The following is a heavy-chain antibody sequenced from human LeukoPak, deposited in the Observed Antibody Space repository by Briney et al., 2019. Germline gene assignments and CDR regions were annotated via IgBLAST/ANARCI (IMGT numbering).Heavy chain of an antibody. Sequence: PGGSLRLSCAGSGFTFSTYAMNWVRQAPGKGLEWVSYISSYGTTIYYADSVKGRFTISRDNAKNSLYLQMNSLRAEDTAVYYCSRVSTYQHDPWGQGTLVTVSS. CDR2: ISSYGTTI. J-gene: IGHJ5*02. V-gene: IGHV3-48*01. D-gene: IGHD1-1*01. CDR3: SRVSTYQHDP. CDR1: GFTFSTYA.